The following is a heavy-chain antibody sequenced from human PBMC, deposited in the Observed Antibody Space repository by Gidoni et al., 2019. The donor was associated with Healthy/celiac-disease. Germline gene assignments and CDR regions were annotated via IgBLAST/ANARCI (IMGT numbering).Heavy chain of an antibody. Sequence: QVQLVQSGAEVKKPGSSVKVSCTASGGTFSSYTISWVRQAPGQGLEWMGRIIPILGIANYAQKFQGRVTITADKSTSTAYMELSSLRSEDTAVYYCYGSGSYFPQRDAFDIWGQGTMVTVSS. CDR1: GGTFSSYT. V-gene: IGHV1-69*02. D-gene: IGHD3-10*01. CDR3: YGSGSYFPQRDAFDI. CDR2: IIPILGIA. J-gene: IGHJ3*02.